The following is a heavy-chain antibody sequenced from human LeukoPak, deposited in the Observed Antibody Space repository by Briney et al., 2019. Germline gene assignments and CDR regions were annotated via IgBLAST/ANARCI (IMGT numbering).Heavy chain of an antibody. V-gene: IGHV4-4*09. CDR2: IYTSGRT. J-gene: IGHJ4*02. D-gene: IGHD3-16*01. CDR1: GGSISDYY. CDR3: ARPWGD. Sequence: SETLSLTCTVSGGSISDYYWSWIRQPPGKGLEWIGYIYTSGRTNYNPSLKSRVTISVDTSKNQFSLKLSSVTAADTAVYYCARPWGDWGQGTLVTVYS.